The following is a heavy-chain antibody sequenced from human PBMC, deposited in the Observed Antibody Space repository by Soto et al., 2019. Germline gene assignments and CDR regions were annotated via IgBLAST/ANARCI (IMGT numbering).Heavy chain of an antibody. CDR2: ISGSGGST. CDR3: AKDLAGLGIAVPYKVLDF. CDR1: GFTFSSYA. D-gene: IGHD6-19*01. J-gene: IGHJ3*01. Sequence: GGSLRLSCAASGFTFSSYAMSWVRQAPGKGLEWVSAISGSGGSTYYADSVKGRFTISRDNSKNTLYLQMNSLRAEDTAVYYFAKDLAGLGIAVPYKVLDFWVKGTLVPVSP. V-gene: IGHV3-23*01.